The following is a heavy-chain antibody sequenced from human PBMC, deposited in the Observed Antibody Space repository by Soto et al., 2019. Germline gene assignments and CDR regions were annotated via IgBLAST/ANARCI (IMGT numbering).Heavy chain of an antibody. CDR3: ARNSFVGYSYGYVCRGGMDV. CDR1: GFTFSSYA. Sequence: VGSLRLSCAASGFTFSSYAMHWVRQAPGKGLEWVAVISYDGSNKYYADSVKGRFTISRDNSKNTLYLQMNSLRDEDTAVYYCARNSFVGYSYGYVCRGGMDVWGQGTTVTVSS. V-gene: IGHV3-30-3*01. CDR2: ISYDGSNK. J-gene: IGHJ6*02. D-gene: IGHD5-18*01.